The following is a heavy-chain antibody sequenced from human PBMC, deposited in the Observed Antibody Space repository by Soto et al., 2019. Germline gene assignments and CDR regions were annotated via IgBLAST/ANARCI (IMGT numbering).Heavy chain of an antibody. CDR2: ISYDGSNK. CDR1: GFTFSSYG. Sequence: QVQLVESGGGVVQPGRSLRLSCAASGFTFSSYGMHWVRQAPGNGLEWVAVISYDGSNKYYADSVKGLFTISRDNSKNTLYLQMNSLRAEDTAVYYCAKDQKQQLVPSTYYYYGMDVW. V-gene: IGHV3-30*18. D-gene: IGHD6-13*01. CDR3: AKDQKQQLVPSTYYYYGMDV. J-gene: IGHJ6*01.